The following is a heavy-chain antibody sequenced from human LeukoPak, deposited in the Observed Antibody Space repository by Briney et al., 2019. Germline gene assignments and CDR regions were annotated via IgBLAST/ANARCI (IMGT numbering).Heavy chain of an antibody. CDR1: GGSISSGGYS. J-gene: IGHJ4*02. Sequence: SQTLSLTCAVSGGSISSGGYSWSWIRQPPGKGLEWIGYIYHSGSTYYNPSLKSRVTISVDRSKNQFSLKLSSVTAADTAVYHCARSNHPRYYFDYWGQGTLVTVSS. CDR3: ARSNHPRYYFDY. CDR2: IYHSGST. D-gene: IGHD1-14*01. V-gene: IGHV4-30-2*01.